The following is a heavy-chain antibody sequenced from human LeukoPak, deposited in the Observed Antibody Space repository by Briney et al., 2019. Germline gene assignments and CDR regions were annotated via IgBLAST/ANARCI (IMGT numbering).Heavy chain of an antibody. V-gene: IGHV3-48*01. CDR2: ISSSSSTI. J-gene: IGHJ4*02. D-gene: IGHD3-16*01. CDR1: GFTFSSYS. Sequence: GGSLRLSCAASGFTFSSYSMNWVRQAPGKGLEWVSYISSSSSTIYYADSVKGRFTISRDNAKNSLYLQMNSLRAEDTAVYYCARDGGYFDYWGQGTLVTVSS. CDR3: ARDGGYFDY.